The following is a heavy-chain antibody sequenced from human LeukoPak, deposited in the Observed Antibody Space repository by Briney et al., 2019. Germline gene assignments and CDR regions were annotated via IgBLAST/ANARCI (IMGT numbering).Heavy chain of an antibody. CDR1: GYTFTSYW. J-gene: IGHJ4*02. CDR3: ARQYSRSSPFDY. Sequence: GESLKISCKGSGYTFTSYWIGWVRQMPGKGLEWMGIIYPGDSATTYSPSFQGQVTISADKSINTAYLQWSSLKASDTAMYYCARQYSRSSPFDYWGQGTLVSVPS. V-gene: IGHV5-51*01. CDR2: IYPGDSAT. D-gene: IGHD6-6*01.